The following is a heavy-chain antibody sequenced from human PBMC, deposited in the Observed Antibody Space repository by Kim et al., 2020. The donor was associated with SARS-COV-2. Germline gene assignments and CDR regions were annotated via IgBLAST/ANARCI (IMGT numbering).Heavy chain of an antibody. CDR1: GFTFSSYA. CDR2: ISYDGSNK. V-gene: IGHV3-30*04. Sequence: GGSLRLSCAASGFTFSSYAMHWVRQAPGKGLEWVAVISYDGSNKYYADSVKGRFTISRDNSKNTLYLQMNSLRAEDTAVYYCARDVGNGVVVPAAGYYYYGMDVWGQGTTVTVSS. D-gene: IGHD2-2*01. CDR3: ARDVGNGVVVPAAGYYYYGMDV. J-gene: IGHJ6*02.